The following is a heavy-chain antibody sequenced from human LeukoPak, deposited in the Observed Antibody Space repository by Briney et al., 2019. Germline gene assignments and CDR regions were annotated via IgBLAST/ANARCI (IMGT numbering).Heavy chain of an antibody. CDR1: GGSINLYY. V-gene: IGHV4-59*01. Sequence: SETLSLTCTVSGGSINLYYWSWIRQPPGRGLEWVGYIYYTGSTTYHPSLKSRVTISLDASKNQFSLKLSSVTAADTAVYYCARGANWGSPDYWGQGTLVTVSS. CDR2: IYYTGST. J-gene: IGHJ4*02. CDR3: ARGANWGSPDY. D-gene: IGHD7-27*01.